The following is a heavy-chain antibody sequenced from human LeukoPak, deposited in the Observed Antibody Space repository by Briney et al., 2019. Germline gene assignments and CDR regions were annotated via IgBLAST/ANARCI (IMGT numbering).Heavy chain of an antibody. J-gene: IGHJ4*02. D-gene: IGHD3-22*01. CDR3: ARALYYYDSSGYFGS. CDR1: GFTFSDYY. V-gene: IGHV3-11*01. Sequence: GGSLRLSCAASGFTFSDYYMSWIRQAPGKGLEWVSYISSSGSTIYYADSVKGRFTISRDNAKNSLYLQMNSLGAEDTAVYYCARALYYYDSSGYFGSWGQGTLVTVSS. CDR2: ISSSGSTI.